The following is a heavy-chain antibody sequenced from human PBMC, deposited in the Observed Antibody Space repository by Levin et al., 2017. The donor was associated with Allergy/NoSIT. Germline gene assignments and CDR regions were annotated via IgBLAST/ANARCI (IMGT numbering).Heavy chain of an antibody. CDR3: ARPNNGNYKNDHFDY. D-gene: IGHD1-26*01. V-gene: IGHV3-30*03. CDR2: MSFDGNSR. Sequence: GESLKISCAASGFSFSSYGMHWLRQAPGKGLEWVASMSFDGNSRNYVDAVKGRFTISRDNSKNTLFLQMDSLRPEDTAGYFCARPNNGNYKNDHFDYWGQGTLVTVSS. CDR1: GFSFSSYG. J-gene: IGHJ4*02.